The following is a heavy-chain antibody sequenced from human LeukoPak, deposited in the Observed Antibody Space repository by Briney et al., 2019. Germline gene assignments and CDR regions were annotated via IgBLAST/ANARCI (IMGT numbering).Heavy chain of an antibody. CDR2: IRGSGGST. D-gene: IGHD4-17*01. Sequence: PGGSLRLSCAASGFTFSSYAMSWVRQAPGKGLEWVSAIRGSGGSTYYADSVKGRFTISRDNSKNTLYLQMNSLRAEDTAVYYCAKDRLSWATVSSFDYWGQGTLVTVSS. CDR3: AKDRLSWATVSSFDY. V-gene: IGHV3-23*01. CDR1: GFTFSSYA. J-gene: IGHJ4*02.